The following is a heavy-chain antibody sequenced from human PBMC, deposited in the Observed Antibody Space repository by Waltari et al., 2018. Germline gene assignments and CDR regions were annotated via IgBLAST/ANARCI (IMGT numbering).Heavy chain of an antibody. D-gene: IGHD6-13*01. CDR1: GGSFSGYY. CDR2: INHSGST. Sequence: QVQLQQWGAGLLKPSETLSLTCAVYGGSFSGYYWSWIRQPPGKGLEWIGEINHSGSTNYNPSLKSRVTISVDTSKNQFSLKLSSVTAADTAVYYCAREPGSSSWYGDAFDIWGQGTLVTVSS. CDR3: AREPGSSSWYGDAFDI. V-gene: IGHV4-34*01. J-gene: IGHJ4*02.